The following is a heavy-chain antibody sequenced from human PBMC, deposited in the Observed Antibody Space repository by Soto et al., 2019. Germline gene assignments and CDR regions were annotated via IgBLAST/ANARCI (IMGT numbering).Heavy chain of an antibody. CDR3: ARAWATRKDNWNYRESYYYGMDV. D-gene: IGHD1-7*01. Sequence: PGGSLRLSCAASGFTFSSYSMNWVRQAPGKGLEWVSSISSSSSYIYYADSVKGRFTISRDNAKNSLYLQMNSLRAEDTAVYYCARAWATRKDNWNYRESYYYGMDVWGQGTTVTVSS. V-gene: IGHV3-21*01. J-gene: IGHJ6*02. CDR2: ISSSSSYI. CDR1: GFTFSSYS.